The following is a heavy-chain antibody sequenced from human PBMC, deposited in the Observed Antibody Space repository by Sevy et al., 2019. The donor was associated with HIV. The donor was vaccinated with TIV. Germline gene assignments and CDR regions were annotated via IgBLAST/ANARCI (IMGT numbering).Heavy chain of an antibody. V-gene: IGHV3-49*03. Sequence: GGSLRLSCTASGFTFGEYAMSWFRQAPGKGLEWVGFIRSKAYGGTTEYAASVKGRFTISGDESKSIAYLQMTSLKTGDTAGYYCTRKNYGGNSDFDYWGQGTLVTVSS. D-gene: IGHD4-17*01. CDR2: IRSKAYGGTT. J-gene: IGHJ4*02. CDR3: TRKNYGGNSDFDY. CDR1: GFTFGEYA.